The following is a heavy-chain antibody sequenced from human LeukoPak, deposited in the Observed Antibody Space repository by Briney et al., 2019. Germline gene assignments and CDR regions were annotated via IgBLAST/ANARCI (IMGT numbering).Heavy chain of an antibody. Sequence: GGSLRLSCAASGFTFSSYAMSWVRQAPGKGLEWVSAISGSGGSTYYADSVKGRFTISRDNSKNTLYLQMNSLRAEDTAVYYCAKDKGAATLYYYYYMDVWGKGTTVTVSS. CDR3: AKDKGAATLYYYYYMDV. J-gene: IGHJ6*03. CDR1: GFTFSSYA. V-gene: IGHV3-23*01. D-gene: IGHD6-13*01. CDR2: ISGSGGST.